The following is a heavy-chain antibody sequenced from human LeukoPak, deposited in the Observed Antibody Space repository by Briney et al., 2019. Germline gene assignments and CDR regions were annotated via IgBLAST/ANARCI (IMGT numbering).Heavy chain of an antibody. Sequence: GGSLRLSCATSGFTFTNYHVNWVRQAPGKGLEWVSYISSDGTNILYADSVRGRFTISRDDVRNTLSLQMNSLRADDTAVYYCARRIAALSRASDYWGQGTLVTVSS. D-gene: IGHD6-6*01. J-gene: IGHJ4*02. CDR1: GFTFTNYH. V-gene: IGHV3-48*04. CDR2: ISSDGTNI. CDR3: ARRIAALSRASDY.